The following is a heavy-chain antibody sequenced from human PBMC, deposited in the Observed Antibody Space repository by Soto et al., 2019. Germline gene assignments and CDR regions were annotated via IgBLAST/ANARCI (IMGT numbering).Heavy chain of an antibody. Sequence: QVQLVESGGGVVQPGRSLRLSCAASGFTFSSYAMHWVRQAPGKGLEWVAVISYDGSNKYYADSVKGRFTISRDNSKNTRYLQMNSLRAEDTAVYYCARGGGYYDSSGYYHYWGQGTLVTVSS. CDR3: ARGGGYYDSSGYYHY. V-gene: IGHV3-30-3*01. CDR2: ISYDGSNK. J-gene: IGHJ4*02. CDR1: GFTFSSYA. D-gene: IGHD3-22*01.